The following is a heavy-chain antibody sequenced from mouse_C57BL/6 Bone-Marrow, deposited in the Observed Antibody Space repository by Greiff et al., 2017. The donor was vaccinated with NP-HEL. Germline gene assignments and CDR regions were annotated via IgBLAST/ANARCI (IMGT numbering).Heavy chain of an antibody. Sequence: VQLQQPGAELVKPGASVKVSCKASGYTFTSYWMHWVKQRPGQGLEWIGRIHPSDSDTNYNQKFKGKAKLPVDKSSSTAYMQLSSLTSEDSAVYYCAIDYYGSSYVWYFDVWGKGTTVTVSS. CDR1: GYTFTSYW. D-gene: IGHD1-1*01. CDR2: IHPSDSDT. J-gene: IGHJ1*03. V-gene: IGHV1-74*01. CDR3: AIDYYGSSYVWYFDV.